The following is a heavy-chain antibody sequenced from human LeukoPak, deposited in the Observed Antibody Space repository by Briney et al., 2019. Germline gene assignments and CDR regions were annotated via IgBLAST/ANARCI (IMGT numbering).Heavy chain of an antibody. CDR3: AKDYDYVWGSIDY. J-gene: IGHJ4*02. CDR2: IRYDGSNK. D-gene: IGHD3-16*01. V-gene: IGHV3-30*02. Sequence: PGGSLRLSCAASGFTFSSYGMHWVRQAPGKGLEWVAFIRYDGSNKYYADSVKGRFTISRDNSKNTLYLQMNSLRGEDTAVYYCAKDYDYVWGSIDYWGQGTLVTVSS. CDR1: GFTFSSYG.